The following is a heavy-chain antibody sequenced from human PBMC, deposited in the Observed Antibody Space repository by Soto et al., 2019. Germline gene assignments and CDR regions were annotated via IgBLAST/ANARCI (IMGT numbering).Heavy chain of an antibody. CDR3: ARRYGGNLDY. D-gene: IGHD1-26*01. CDR1: GGSISNFY. V-gene: IGHV4-59*08. J-gene: IGHJ4*02. CDR2: IYYSGST. Sequence: QVQLQESGPGLVKPSETLSLTCTVSGGSISNFYWSWIRQPPGKGLEWIGYIYYSGSTNYNPSLKSRVTISVDTSKDQFSLQLSSVTAADTAVYFCARRYGGNLDYWGQGTRVTVSS.